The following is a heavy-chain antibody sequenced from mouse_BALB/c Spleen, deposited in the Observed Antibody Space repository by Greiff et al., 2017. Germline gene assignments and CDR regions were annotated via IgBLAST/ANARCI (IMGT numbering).Heavy chain of an antibody. D-gene: IGHD1-1*01. CDR3: TTVAEYYFDY. V-gene: IGHV5-9-3*01. J-gene: IGHJ2*01. CDR2: ISSGGSYT. CDR1: GFTFSSYA. Sequence: EVKLVESGGGLVKPGGSLKLSCAASGFTFSSYAMSWVRQTPEKRLEWVATISSGGSYTYYQDSVKGRFTISRDNAKNTLYLQMSSLRSEDTAMYYCTTVAEYYFDYWGQGTTLTVSS.